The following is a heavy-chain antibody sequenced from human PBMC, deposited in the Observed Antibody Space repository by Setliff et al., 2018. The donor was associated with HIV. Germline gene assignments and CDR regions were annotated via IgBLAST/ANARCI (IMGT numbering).Heavy chain of an antibody. J-gene: IGHJ6*02. Sequence: SLRLSCAASGFTFRNYKFNWVRQAPGRGLEWVSSISIGSGGAIDYADSVQGRFTISRDNSKNSLYLQMNSLRVEDTAVYYCARDNLYYNLYDGSPVYGMDVWGQGTTVTVSS. CDR3: ARDNLYYNLYDGSPVYGMDV. CDR1: GFTFRNYK. CDR2: ISIGSGGAI. D-gene: IGHD3-3*01. V-gene: IGHV3-48*03.